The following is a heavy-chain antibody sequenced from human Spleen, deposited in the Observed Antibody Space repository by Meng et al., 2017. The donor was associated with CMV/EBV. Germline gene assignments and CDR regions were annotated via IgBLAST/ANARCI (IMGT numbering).Heavy chain of an antibody. CDR2: IHPNSGDS. D-gene: IGHD2-2*01. V-gene: IGHV1-2*02. CDR1: GYTFTAYY. J-gene: IGHJ4*02. Sequence: ASVKVSCKASGYTFTAYYIHWVRQAPGQGLEYMGWIHPNSGDSNSPQYLRGRVTMTRATSISTAYMELSSLRSEDTAVYYCARGRGSSTSGVEYWGQGTLVTVSS. CDR3: ARGRGSSTSGVEY.